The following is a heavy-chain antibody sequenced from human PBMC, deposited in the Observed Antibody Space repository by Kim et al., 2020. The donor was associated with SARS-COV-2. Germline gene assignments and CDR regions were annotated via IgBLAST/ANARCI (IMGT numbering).Heavy chain of an antibody. V-gene: IGHV3-23*01. CDR1: GFTFSSYA. CDR3: AKASGVVVAATGTW. J-gene: IGHJ4*02. CDR2: ISGSGGST. D-gene: IGHD2-15*01. Sequence: GGSLRLSCAASGFTFSSYAMSWVRQAPGKGLEWVSAISGSGGSTYYADSVKGRFTISRDNSKNTLYLQMNSLRAEDTAVYYCAKASGVVVAATGTWWGQGTLVTVSS.